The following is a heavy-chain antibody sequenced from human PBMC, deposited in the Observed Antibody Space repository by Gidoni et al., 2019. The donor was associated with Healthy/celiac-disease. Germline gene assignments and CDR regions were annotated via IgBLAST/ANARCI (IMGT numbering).Heavy chain of an antibody. Sequence: RDNSKNTLYLQMNSLRAEDTAVYYCANGYDFWRPYYFDYWGQGTLVTVSS. D-gene: IGHD3-3*01. V-gene: IGHV3-23*01. CDR3: ANGYDFWRPYYFDY. J-gene: IGHJ4*02.